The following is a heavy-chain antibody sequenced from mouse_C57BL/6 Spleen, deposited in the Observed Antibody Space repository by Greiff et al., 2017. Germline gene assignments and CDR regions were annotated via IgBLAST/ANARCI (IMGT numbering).Heavy chain of an antibody. CDR1: GYTFTSYW. V-gene: IGHV1-72*01. CDR3: ALSYGNYLYYYAMDY. J-gene: IGHJ4*01. D-gene: IGHD2-1*01. CDR2: IDPNSGGT. Sequence: QQSCKASGYTFTSYWMHWVKQRPGRGLEWIGRIDPNSGGTKYNEKFKSKATLTVDKPSSTAYMQLSSLTSEDSAVYYCALSYGNYLYYYAMDYWGQGTSVTVSS.